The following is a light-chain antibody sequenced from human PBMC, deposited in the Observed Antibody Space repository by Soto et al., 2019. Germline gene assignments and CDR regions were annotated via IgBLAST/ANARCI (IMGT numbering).Light chain of an antibody. CDR2: EVT. CDR3: SSYAASNNFYVE. J-gene: IGLJ3*02. CDR1: SSDVGGCNY. Sequence: QSVLTQPPSASGSPGQSVTISCTGTSSDVGGCNYVSWYQQYPGRAPKLMIYEVTKRPSGVPDRFSGSKSGNTASLTVSGLQAEDEADYYCSSYAASNNFYVEFGGGTKLTVL. V-gene: IGLV2-8*01.